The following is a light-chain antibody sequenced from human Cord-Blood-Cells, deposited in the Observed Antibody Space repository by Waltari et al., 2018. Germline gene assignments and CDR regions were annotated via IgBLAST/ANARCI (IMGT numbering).Light chain of an antibody. CDR3: SSYTSSSTWV. CDR1: SSDVGGYNY. CDR2: EVS. V-gene: IGLV2-14*01. Sequence: PGQSITISCTGTSSDVGGYNYVSWYQKHPAKAPKLMIYEVSKPPSGVSNRFSGSKSGNTASLTISGLQAEDEADYYCSSYTSSSTWVFGGGTKLTVL. J-gene: IGLJ3*02.